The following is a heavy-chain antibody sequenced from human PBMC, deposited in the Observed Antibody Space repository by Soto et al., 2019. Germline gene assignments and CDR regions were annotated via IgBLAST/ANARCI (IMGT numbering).Heavy chain of an antibody. CDR1: GFTFSSST. Sequence: GGSLRLSCAASGFTFSSSTMNWVRQAPGKGLEWVSSIIDSGGYTYYADSVKGRFTISRDNSKNTLYLQMNSLRAEDTALYYCEKETXYYYGMDVWGQGTTFTVSS. V-gene: IGHV3-23*01. J-gene: IGHJ6*02. CDR3: EKETXYYYGMDV. CDR2: IIDSGGYT.